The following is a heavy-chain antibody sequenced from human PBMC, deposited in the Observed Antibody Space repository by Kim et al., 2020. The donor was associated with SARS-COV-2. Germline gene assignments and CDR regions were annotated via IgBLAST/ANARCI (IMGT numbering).Heavy chain of an antibody. CDR1: GGSFSGYY. V-gene: IGHV4-34*01. J-gene: IGHJ5*02. Sequence: SETLSLTCAVYGGSFSGYYWSWIRQPPGKGLEWIGEINHSGSTNYNPSLKSRVTISVDTSKNQFSLKLSSVTAADTAVYYCARPFFEYSSSPNWFDPWGQGTLVTVSS. CDR2: INHSGST. D-gene: IGHD6-6*01. CDR3: ARPFFEYSSSPNWFDP.